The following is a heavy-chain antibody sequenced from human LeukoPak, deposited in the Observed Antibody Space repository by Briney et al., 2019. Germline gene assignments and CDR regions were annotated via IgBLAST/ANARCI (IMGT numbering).Heavy chain of an antibody. CDR3: ASWAAPADYYYYYGMDV. CDR1: GYTFTGYY. CDR2: INPNSGGT. J-gene: IGHJ6*02. Sequence: ASVKVSCKASGYTFTGYYMHWVRQAPGQGLEWMGWINPNSGGTNYAQTFQGRVTMTRDTSISTAYMELSRLRSDDTAVYYCASWAAPADYYYYYGMDVWGQGTTVTVSS. D-gene: IGHD6-6*01. V-gene: IGHV1-2*02.